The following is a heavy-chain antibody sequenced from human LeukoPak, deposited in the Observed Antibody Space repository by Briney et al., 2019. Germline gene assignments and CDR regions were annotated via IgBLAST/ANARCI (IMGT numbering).Heavy chain of an antibody. J-gene: IGHJ6*03. V-gene: IGHV3-64*01. Sequence: TGGSLRLSCAASGFTFSSYAMHWVRQAPGKGLEYVSAINSSGGRTYYANSVKGRFTISRDNSKNTLYLQMGSLRAEDLAVYYCARAAEVSHYYCYYMDFWGKGTTVTVSS. CDR1: GFTFSSYA. CDR2: INSSGGRT. D-gene: IGHD4-23*01. CDR3: ARAAEVSHYYCYYMDF.